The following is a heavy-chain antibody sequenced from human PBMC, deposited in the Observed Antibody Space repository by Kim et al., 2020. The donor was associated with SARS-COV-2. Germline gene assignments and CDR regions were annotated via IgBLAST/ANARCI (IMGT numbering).Heavy chain of an antibody. CDR3: GRNTPTVTDGWFDP. Sequence: SETLSLTCTVSGVSISPYFWSWIRQPPGKGLEWIGYIYYKGTTNYNPSLKSRVTMSVDTSKNQFSLRLSSVTAADTAVYYCGRNTPTVTDGWFDPWGQGTLVTVSS. J-gene: IGHJ5*02. V-gene: IGHV4-59*01. D-gene: IGHD4-17*01. CDR1: GVSISPYF. CDR2: IYYKGTT.